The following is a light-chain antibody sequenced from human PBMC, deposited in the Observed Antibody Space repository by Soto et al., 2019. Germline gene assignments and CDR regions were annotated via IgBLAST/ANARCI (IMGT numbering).Light chain of an antibody. V-gene: IGKV3-11*01. CDR3: QQRTDRPPWT. CDR2: DAS. CDR1: QSIGLA. Sequence: EIVLTQSPATLSLSPGERATLSXXXSQSIGLAIAWYQHXPGQAXXLXXFDASQRATGIPARFRGSGSGTDFTLSISSLEPEDFAVYYCQQRTDRPPWTFGQGTKGDIK. J-gene: IGKJ1*01.